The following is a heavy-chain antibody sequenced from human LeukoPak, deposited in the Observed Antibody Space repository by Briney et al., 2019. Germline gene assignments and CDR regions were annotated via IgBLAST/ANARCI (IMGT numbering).Heavy chain of an antibody. CDR1: GFTFSSYA. V-gene: IGHV3-23*01. CDR2: ISGSGGST. D-gene: IGHD3-10*01. Sequence: PGGSLRLSCAAYGFTFSSYAMSWVRQAPGKGLEWVSAISGSGGSTYYADSVKGRFTISRDNSKNTLYLQMNSLRAEDTAVYYCVLWFGEFLNHFDYWGQGTLVTVSS. CDR3: VLWFGEFLNHFDY. J-gene: IGHJ4*02.